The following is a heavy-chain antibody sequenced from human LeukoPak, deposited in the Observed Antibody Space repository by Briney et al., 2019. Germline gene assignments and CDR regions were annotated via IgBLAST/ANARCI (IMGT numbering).Heavy chain of an antibody. D-gene: IGHD3-22*01. V-gene: IGHV4-61*08. Sequence: SETLSLTCTVSGGSISSGGYYWSWIRQPPGKGLEWIGYIYYSGSTNYNPSLKSRVTKSVDTSKNQFSLKLSSVTAADTAVYYCARVPTYYYDSSGFPWGQGTLVTVSS. CDR1: GGSISSGGYY. J-gene: IGHJ5*02. CDR3: ARVPTYYYDSSGFP. CDR2: IYYSGST.